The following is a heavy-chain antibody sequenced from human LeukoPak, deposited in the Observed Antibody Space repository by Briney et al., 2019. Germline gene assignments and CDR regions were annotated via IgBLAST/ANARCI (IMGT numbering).Heavy chain of an antibody. Sequence: GGSLRLSCAASEFSFSYYWMSWVRQAPGKGLEWVAYIKQDGSEKYYVDSVKGRFTISRDNSKNTLYLQMDSLRAEDTAVYYCAKDRRSGSYYGTFDYWGQGTLVTVSS. CDR1: EFSFSYYW. CDR3: AKDRRSGSYYGTFDY. CDR2: IKQDGSEK. J-gene: IGHJ4*02. V-gene: IGHV3-7*01. D-gene: IGHD1-26*01.